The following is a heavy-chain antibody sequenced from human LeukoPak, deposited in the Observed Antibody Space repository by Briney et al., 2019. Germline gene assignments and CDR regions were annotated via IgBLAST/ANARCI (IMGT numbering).Heavy chain of an antibody. CDR1: GYTFTGYY. D-gene: IGHD2-8*01. CDR2: IYPYSGET. CDR3: ARRSVCSNCVCFGMDV. V-gene: IGHV1-2*02. Sequence: ASVKVSCKASGYTFTGYYIHWVRQAPRQGLEWMGWIYPYSGETNNAQHFQGSVTMTRDTSTSTVYLELSSLRSEDTAVYSCARRSVCSNCVCFGMDVWGQGTTVTVSS. J-gene: IGHJ6*02.